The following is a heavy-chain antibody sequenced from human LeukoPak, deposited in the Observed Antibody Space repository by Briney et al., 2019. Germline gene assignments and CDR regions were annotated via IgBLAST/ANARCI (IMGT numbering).Heavy chain of an antibody. Sequence: GGSLRLSCAASGFTFSSYAMSWVRQAPGKGLEWVSAISGSGGSTYYADSVKGRFTISRDNSKNTLYLQMNSLRAEDTAVYYCAKDAPERGYSYGFRAFDIWGQGTMVTVSS. J-gene: IGHJ3*02. CDR2: ISGSGGST. V-gene: IGHV3-23*01. CDR3: AKDAPERGYSYGFRAFDI. CDR1: GFTFSSYA. D-gene: IGHD5-18*01.